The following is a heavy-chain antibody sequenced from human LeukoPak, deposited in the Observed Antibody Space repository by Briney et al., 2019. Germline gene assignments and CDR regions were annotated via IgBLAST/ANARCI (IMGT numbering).Heavy chain of an antibody. CDR2: IYYSGST. V-gene: IGHV4-59*01. J-gene: IGHJ4*02. Sequence: SETLSLTCTVSGGSFSSSYWSWIRQPPGKGLEWIGYIYYSGSTNYSPSLRSRVTISVDTSKNQSSLKLSSVTAADTAVYYCARGIAAAGYSPDYFDYWGQGTLVTVSS. CDR3: ARGIAAAGYSPDYFDY. D-gene: IGHD6-13*01. CDR1: GGSFSSSY.